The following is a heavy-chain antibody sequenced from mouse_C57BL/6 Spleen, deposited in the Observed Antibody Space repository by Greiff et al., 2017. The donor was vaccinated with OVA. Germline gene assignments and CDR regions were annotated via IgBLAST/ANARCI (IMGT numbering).Heavy chain of an antibody. CDR3: ATRVYDYGEDYYAMDY. CDR2: ILPGSGST. J-gene: IGHJ4*01. D-gene: IGHD2-4*01. CDR1: GYTFTGYW. Sequence: VQLQQSGAELMKPGASVKLSCKATGYTFTGYWIEWVKQRPGHGLEWIGEILPGSGSTNYNEKFKGKATFTADTSSNTAYMQLSSLTTEDSTIYYCATRVYDYGEDYYAMDYWGQGTSVTVSS. V-gene: IGHV1-9*01.